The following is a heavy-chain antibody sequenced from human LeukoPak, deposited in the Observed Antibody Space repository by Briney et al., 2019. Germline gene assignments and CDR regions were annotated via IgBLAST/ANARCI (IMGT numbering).Heavy chain of an antibody. D-gene: IGHD3-10*01. Sequence: PGRSLTLSCTASGFTFSTYGARWVRQAPGKGLEWVAAISYDGTNKYYTDSVRGRFNISTDNSKNTLYLQMNSLRAEDTAVYYCAKTYYYGSWSYPIGAFDIWGQGTMVTVSS. CDR2: ISYDGTNK. V-gene: IGHV3-30*18. J-gene: IGHJ3*02. CDR1: GFTFSTYG. CDR3: AKTYYYGSWSYPIGAFDI.